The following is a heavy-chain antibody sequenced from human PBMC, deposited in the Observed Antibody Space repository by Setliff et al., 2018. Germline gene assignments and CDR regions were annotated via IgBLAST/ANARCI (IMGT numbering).Heavy chain of an antibody. D-gene: IGHD3-16*01. Sequence: ASVKVSCKVSGYTLTELSMHWVRQAPGKGLEWMGGFDPEDGETIYAQKFQGRVTMTEDTSTDTAYMELNSLRSEDTAVYYCATAPFTLNYDYVWGPHHPAVYWGQGTLVTVSS. CDR2: FDPEDGET. CDR1: GYTLTELS. V-gene: IGHV1-24*01. J-gene: IGHJ4*02. CDR3: ATAPFTLNYDYVWGPHHPAVY.